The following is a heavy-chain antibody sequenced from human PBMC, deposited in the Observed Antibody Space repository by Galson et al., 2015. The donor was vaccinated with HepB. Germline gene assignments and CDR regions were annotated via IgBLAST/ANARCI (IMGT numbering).Heavy chain of an antibody. Sequence: QSGAEVKKPGESLKISCKGSGYSFATYWIAWVRQMPGKGLEWMGVIYPGDSDTKYSPSFQGQVAISADRSINTAYLQWSSLRASDSAMYYCARTTYSTGYYAYWGQGTLVTVSS. D-gene: IGHD3-22*01. V-gene: IGHV5-51*03. CDR2: IYPGDSDT. CDR1: GYSFATYW. J-gene: IGHJ4*02. CDR3: ARTTYSTGYYAY.